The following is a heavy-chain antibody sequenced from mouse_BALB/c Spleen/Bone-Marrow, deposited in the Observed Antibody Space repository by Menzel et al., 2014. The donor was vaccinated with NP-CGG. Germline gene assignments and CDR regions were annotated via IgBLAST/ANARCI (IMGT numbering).Heavy chain of an antibody. D-gene: IGHD2-1*01. CDR3: TRDGKGNYDYAMDY. CDR1: GFTFSSYT. CDR2: ISSGGSYT. J-gene: IGHJ4*01. Sequence: EVKVEESGGGLVKPGGSLKLSCAASGFTFSSYTMSWVRPTPEKRLEWVATISSGGSYTYYPDSVKGRFTISRDNAKNTLYLQMSSLKSEDTAMYYCTRDGKGNYDYAMDYWGQGTSVTVSS. V-gene: IGHV5-6-4*01.